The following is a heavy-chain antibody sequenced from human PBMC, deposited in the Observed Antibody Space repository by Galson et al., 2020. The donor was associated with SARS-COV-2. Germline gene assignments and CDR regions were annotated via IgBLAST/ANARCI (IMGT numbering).Heavy chain of an antibody. CDR3: AREGSGTTFYYFDY. J-gene: IGHJ4*02. CDR1: GFTVSSNY. V-gene: IGHV3-53*01. Sequence: GGSLRLSCAASGFTVSSNYMSWVRQAPGKGLEWVSVIYSGGSTYYADSVKGRFTISRDNSKNTLYLQMNSLRAEDTAVYYCAREGSGTTFYYFDYGGQGTLVTVSS. CDR2: IYSGGST. D-gene: IGHD1-1*01.